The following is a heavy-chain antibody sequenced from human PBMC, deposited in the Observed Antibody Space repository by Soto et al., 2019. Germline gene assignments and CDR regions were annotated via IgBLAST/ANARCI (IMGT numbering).Heavy chain of an antibody. J-gene: IGHJ5*02. CDR3: ARVGRKLRYFDWSWRGFDP. Sequence: GASVKVSCKASGYTFTSYGISWVRQAPGQGLEWMGWISAYNGNTNYAQKLQGRVTMTTDTSTSTAYMELRSLRSDDTAVYYCARVGRKLRYFDWSWRGFDPWGQGTLVTVSS. D-gene: IGHD3-9*01. CDR1: GYTFTSYG. CDR2: ISAYNGNT. V-gene: IGHV1-18*01.